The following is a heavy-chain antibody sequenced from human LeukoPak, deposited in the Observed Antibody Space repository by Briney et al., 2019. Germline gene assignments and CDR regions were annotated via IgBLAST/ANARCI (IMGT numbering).Heavy chain of an antibody. CDR1: GGSISWASYY. J-gene: IGHJ3*01. Sequence: PSETLSLTCTVSGGSISWASYYWTWIRQPAGAGLEWIGRIYTSGITNYNPSLKSRLTISLDTSKNQFSLRLSSVTAADTAVYYCARGGIAETGTGPDAFDLWGHGTMVTVSS. D-gene: IGHD6-13*01. V-gene: IGHV4-61*02. CDR3: ARGGIAETGTGPDAFDL. CDR2: IYTSGIT.